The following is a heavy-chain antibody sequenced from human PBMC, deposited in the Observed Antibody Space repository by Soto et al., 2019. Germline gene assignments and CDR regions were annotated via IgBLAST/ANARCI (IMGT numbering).Heavy chain of an antibody. J-gene: IGHJ5*02. Sequence: QVQLQESGPGLVKPSQTLSLTCTVSGGSISSGDYYWSWIRQPPGKGLEWIGYTYYSGSTYYNPSLXXXVXISVDTSKNQFSLKLSSVTAADPAVYYCARYYCSSGSCLVDPWGQGTLVTVSS. V-gene: IGHV4-30-4*01. D-gene: IGHD2-15*01. CDR3: ARYYCSSGSCLVDP. CDR2: TYYSGST. CDR1: GGSISSGDYY.